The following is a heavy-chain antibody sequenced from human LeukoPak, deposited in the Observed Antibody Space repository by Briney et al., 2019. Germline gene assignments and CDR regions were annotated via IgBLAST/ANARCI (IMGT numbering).Heavy chain of an antibody. CDR1: GFTVSSNY. J-gene: IGHJ3*02. CDR3: ARVALDAFDI. CDR2: IYSGGST. V-gene: IGHV3-53*01. Sequence: PGGSLRLSCAASGFTVSSNYMSWVRQAPGKGLEWVSVIYSGGSTYDADSVKGRFTISRDNSKNTRYLQMNSLRAEDTAVYYCARVALDAFDIWGQGTMVTVSS.